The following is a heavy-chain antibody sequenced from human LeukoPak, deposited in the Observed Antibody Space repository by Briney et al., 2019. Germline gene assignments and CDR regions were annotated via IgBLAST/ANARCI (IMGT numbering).Heavy chain of an antibody. D-gene: IGHD4-23*01. CDR1: EFTFSDYY. J-gene: IGHJ4*02. Sequence: PGGSLRLSCAASEFTFSDYYMSWIRQAPGKGLEWVSYISSSGSTIYYADSVKGRFTISRDNAKNSLYLQMNSLRAEDTAVYYCARDQERGYGDNDGFDYWGQGTLVTVSS. CDR2: ISSSGSTI. V-gene: IGHV3-11*01. CDR3: ARDQERGYGDNDGFDY.